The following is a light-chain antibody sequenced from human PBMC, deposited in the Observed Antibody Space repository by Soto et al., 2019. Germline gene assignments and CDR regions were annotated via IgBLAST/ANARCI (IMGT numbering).Light chain of an antibody. CDR3: QQYKNWPPIT. CDR2: DTN. CDR1: QSVRGN. J-gene: IGKJ5*01. V-gene: IGKV3-15*01. Sequence: EIVMTQSPDTLSVSPGERATLSCRASQSVRGNLALYQQRPGQAPRLLIYDTNIRATGIPARFSGSGSGTEFTLTISSLQSEDFAVYYCQQYKNWPPITFGQGTRLEIK.